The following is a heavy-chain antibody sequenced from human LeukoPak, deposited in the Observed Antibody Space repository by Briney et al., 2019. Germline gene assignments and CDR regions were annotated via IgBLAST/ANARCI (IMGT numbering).Heavy chain of an antibody. CDR3: ARSGGRSGGDY. CDR1: GGSIGSYY. J-gene: IGHJ4*02. D-gene: IGHD2-15*01. CDR2: ISNTGNT. Sequence: SETLPLTCTVSGGSIGSYYWGWIRQPPGKGLEWIGYISNTGNTNYIPSLKSRVTISVDTSKNQLSLKLSSVTAADTAVYYCARSGGRSGGDYWGQGTLVTVSS. V-gene: IGHV4-59*01.